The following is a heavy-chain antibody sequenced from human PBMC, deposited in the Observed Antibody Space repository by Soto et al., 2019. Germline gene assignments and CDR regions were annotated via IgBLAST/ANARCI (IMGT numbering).Heavy chain of an antibody. V-gene: IGHV3-30*18. CDR2: ISFDGSNK. D-gene: IGHD3-16*01. CDR1: GFTFSTNG. J-gene: IGHJ4*02. Sequence: QVQLVESGGGMVQPGRSLRLSCAASGFTFSTNGMHWVRQAPGKGLEWVAVISFDGSNKYYADSVKGRLTISRDNSKNTLYLQMNSLRAEDTALYYCAKDRVEAGLGEVDYWGQGTLVTVSS. CDR3: AKDRVEAGLGEVDY.